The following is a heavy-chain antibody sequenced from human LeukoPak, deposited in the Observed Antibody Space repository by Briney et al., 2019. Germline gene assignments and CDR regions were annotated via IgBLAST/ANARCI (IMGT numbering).Heavy chain of an antibody. CDR2: IGRSGSYT. Sequence: GGSLRLSCAASGFTLSSHGIHWVRQAPGKGLEWVSAIGRSGSYTYYADSLKGRFTISRDNSKNTLYLQMNSLRAEDTAFYYCAKILAAAGSDYWGQGTLVTVSS. V-gene: IGHV3-23*01. D-gene: IGHD6-13*01. CDR3: AKILAAAGSDY. CDR1: GFTLSSHG. J-gene: IGHJ4*02.